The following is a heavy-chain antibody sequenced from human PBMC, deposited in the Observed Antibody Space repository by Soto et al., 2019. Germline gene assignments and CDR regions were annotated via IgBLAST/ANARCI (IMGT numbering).Heavy chain of an antibody. CDR2: IYYSGST. D-gene: IGHD4-17*01. Sequence: SETLSLTCTVSGGSISSSSYYWGWIRQPPGKGLEWIGSIYYSGSTYYNPSLKSRVTISVDTSKNQFSLKLSSVTAADTAVYYCARHPPPRRESVIYGEGPNWFDPWGQGTLVTVSS. V-gene: IGHV4-39*01. J-gene: IGHJ5*02. CDR1: GGSISSSSYY. CDR3: ARHPPPRRESVIYGEGPNWFDP.